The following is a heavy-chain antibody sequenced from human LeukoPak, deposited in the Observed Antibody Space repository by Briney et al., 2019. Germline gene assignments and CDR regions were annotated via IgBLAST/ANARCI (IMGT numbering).Heavy chain of an antibody. V-gene: IGHV4-59*01. CDR2: IYYSGST. CDR3: ARVLRAASWRSYDY. D-gene: IGHD5-18*01. J-gene: IGHJ4*02. Sequence: KSSETLSLTCTVSGGSISTYYWNWIRQPPGKGLEWIGYIYYSGSTNYNPSLKSRVTISIDTSRNQFSLRLNSMTAADTAVYYCARVLRAASWRSYDYWGQGSLVTVSS. CDR1: GGSISTYY.